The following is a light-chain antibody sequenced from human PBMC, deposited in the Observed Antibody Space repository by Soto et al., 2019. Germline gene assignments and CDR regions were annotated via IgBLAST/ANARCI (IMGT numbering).Light chain of an antibody. CDR2: SVS. CDR3: ISYTVSRSYV. Sequence: ALTPPSSLSGSPGQSITISCSGTSSDIGTYDHVAWFQQFPGKTPKLVIYSVSDRPSGVSYRFSGSKSGNTASLTISGLQADDEADYYCISYTVSRSYVFGTGTKVTVL. CDR1: SSDIGTYDH. V-gene: IGLV2-14*01. J-gene: IGLJ1*01.